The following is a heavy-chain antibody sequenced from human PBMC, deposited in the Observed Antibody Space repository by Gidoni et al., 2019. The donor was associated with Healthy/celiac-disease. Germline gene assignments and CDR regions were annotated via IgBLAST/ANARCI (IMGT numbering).Heavy chain of an antibody. D-gene: IGHD3-10*01. Sequence: EVQLVESGGGLVPPRASLRLSCAASGFTFSSYWMSWVRQAPGKGLEWVANIKQDGSEKYYVDSVKGRFTISRDNAKNSLYRQMNSLRAEDKAGYYWARGGDDYYGLFDTWGKGTVVTVST. CDR1: GFTFSSYW. J-gene: IGHJ5*02. CDR2: IKQDGSEK. V-gene: IGHV3-7*01. CDR3: ARGGDDYYGLFDT.